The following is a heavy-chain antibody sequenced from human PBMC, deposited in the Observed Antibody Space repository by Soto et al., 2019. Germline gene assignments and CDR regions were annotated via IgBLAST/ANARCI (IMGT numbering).Heavy chain of an antibody. CDR1: GFTFSSYA. Sequence: GGSLRLSCAASGFTFSSYAMSWVRQAPGKGLKWISSISGSGTSTYYADSVKGRFTISRDNSKNTMYLQMNSLRAEDTALYFCAKENTPDYGDYVDYWGQGTLVTVSS. CDR2: ISGSGTST. J-gene: IGHJ4*02. D-gene: IGHD4-17*01. CDR3: AKENTPDYGDYVDY. V-gene: IGHV3-23*01.